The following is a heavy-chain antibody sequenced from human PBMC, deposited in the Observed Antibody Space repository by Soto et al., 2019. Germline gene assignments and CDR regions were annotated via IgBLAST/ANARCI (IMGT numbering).Heavy chain of an antibody. CDR3: ARSYCSVVSCYDEMDNRFDP. D-gene: IGHD2-15*01. J-gene: IGHJ5*02. Sequence: PSETLSLTCTVSGGSISSSSYYWGWIRQPPGKGLEWIGSIYYSGSTYYNPSLKSRVTISVDTSKNQFSLKLSSVTAADTAVYYCARSYCSVVSCYDEMDNRFDPWGQGTLVTVAS. CDR2: IYYSGST. CDR1: GGSISSSSYY. V-gene: IGHV4-39*01.